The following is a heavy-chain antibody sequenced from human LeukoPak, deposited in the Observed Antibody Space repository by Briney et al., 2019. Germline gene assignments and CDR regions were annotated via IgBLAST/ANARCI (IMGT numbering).Heavy chain of an antibody. CDR1: GFAFSSYE. CDR2: ISTSGSII. D-gene: IGHD2-21*02. V-gene: IGHV3-48*03. Sequence: PGGSLRLSCAASGFAFSSYEMNWVRQAPGKGLEWVSYISTSGSIIHYADSVKGRFAFSRDNAENSVYLQMDSLKAEDMAVYYCARYCGGDCYTPHDAFDIWGQGTLVTVSS. CDR3: ARYCGGDCYTPHDAFDI. J-gene: IGHJ3*02.